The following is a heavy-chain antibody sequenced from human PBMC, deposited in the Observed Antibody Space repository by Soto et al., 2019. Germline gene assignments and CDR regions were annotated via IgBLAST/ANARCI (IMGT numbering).Heavy chain of an antibody. Sequence: SLRLSWAASGFTFSSYSMNWVRQAPGKGLEWVSYISGGGTTIYYADSVKGRFTISRDNAKNSLYLQMDSLRAEDTAVYYTTRTAYMDVWGAGTTVTVSS. V-gene: IGHV3-48*01. CDR3: TRTAYMDV. CDR2: ISGGGTTI. J-gene: IGHJ6*03. CDR1: GFTFSSYS. D-gene: IGHD2-2*01.